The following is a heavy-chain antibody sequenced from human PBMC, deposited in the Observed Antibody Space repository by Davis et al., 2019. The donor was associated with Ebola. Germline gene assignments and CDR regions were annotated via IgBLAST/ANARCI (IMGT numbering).Heavy chain of an antibody. CDR1: GDTFSTSA. D-gene: IGHD3-22*01. V-gene: IGHV1-69*04. CDR3: ARVPYESSGYADY. CDR2: IIPMYDLV. Sequence: SVKVSCKASGDTFSTSAITWVRQAPGQGLEWMGRIIPMYDLVNYAQRFEGRVTITADKSTSTAYMGLSSLRSEDTAVYFCARVPYESSGYADYWGQGTLVTVSS. J-gene: IGHJ4*02.